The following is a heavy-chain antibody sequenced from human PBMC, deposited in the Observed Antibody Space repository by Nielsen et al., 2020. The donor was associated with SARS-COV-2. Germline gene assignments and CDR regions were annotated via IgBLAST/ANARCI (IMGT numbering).Heavy chain of an antibody. D-gene: IGHD4-17*01. CDR2: ISGSGGIT. CDR1: GFTFSSYA. V-gene: IGHV3-23*01. Sequence: GGSLRLSCAASGFTFSSYAMSWVRQAPGKGLEWVSAISGSGGITYYADSVKGRFTISRDNSKNTLYLQMNSLRAEDTAVYYCAKSRGNGDPEDYYYYGMDVWGQGTTVTVSS. CDR3: AKSRGNGDPEDYYYYGMDV. J-gene: IGHJ6*02.